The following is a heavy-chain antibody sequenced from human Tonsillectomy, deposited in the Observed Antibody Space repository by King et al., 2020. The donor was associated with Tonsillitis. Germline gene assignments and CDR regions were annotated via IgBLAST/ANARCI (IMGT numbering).Heavy chain of an antibody. Sequence: VQLVESGAEVKKPGASVKVSCTASGYTFTSYYMHWVRQAPGQGLEWMGIINPSSGSTTYAQKFQGRVTMTRDTSTSTVYMELSSLRSEDTAVYYCARAKDYDSSGYYFDYWGQGTLVTVSS. CDR3: ARAKDYDSSGYYFDY. V-gene: IGHV1-46*01. CDR2: INPSSGST. CDR1: GYTFTSYY. J-gene: IGHJ4*02. D-gene: IGHD3-22*01.